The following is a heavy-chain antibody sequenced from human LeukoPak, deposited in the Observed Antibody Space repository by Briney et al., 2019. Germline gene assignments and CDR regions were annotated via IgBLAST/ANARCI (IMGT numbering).Heavy chain of an antibody. J-gene: IGHJ6*03. V-gene: IGHV3-7*01. CDR1: GFTFSSYW. CDR3: ARGLNYYGSGSYVWAYYYYYMDV. CDR2: IKQDGSEK. D-gene: IGHD3-10*01. Sequence: GGSLRLSCAASGFTFSSYWMSWVRQAPGKGLEWVANIKQDGSEKYYVDSVKGRFTISRDNAKNSLYLQMNSLRAEDTAVYYCARGLNYYGSGSYVWAYYYYYMDVWGKGTTVTVSS.